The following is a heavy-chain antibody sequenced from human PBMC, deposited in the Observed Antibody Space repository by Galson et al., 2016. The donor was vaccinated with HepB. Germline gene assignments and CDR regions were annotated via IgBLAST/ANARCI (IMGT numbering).Heavy chain of an antibody. CDR2: FAPEAGET. CDR3: ATVMSVRWGLPYLDY. D-gene: IGHD5-24*01. V-gene: IGHV1-24*01. CDR1: GFTLTELS. J-gene: IGHJ4*02. Sequence: SVKVSCKVSGFTLTELSMHWVRQAPGKGLEWLGGFAPEAGETIYAQKFQARVTMTEDTSTDTAYMELSSLISGDTAIYYCATVMSVRWGLPYLDYWGQGTLVTVSS.